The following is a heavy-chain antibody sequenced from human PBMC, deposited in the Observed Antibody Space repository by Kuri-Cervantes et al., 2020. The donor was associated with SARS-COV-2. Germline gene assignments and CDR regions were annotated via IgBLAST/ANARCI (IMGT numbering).Heavy chain of an antibody. CDR3: ARAYGFLRYIYYMDV. D-gene: IGHD4-17*01. Sequence: SETLSLTCTVSGGSISSHYWSWIRQPPGKGLEWIGEINHSGSTNYNPSLKSRVTISVDTSSKQFSLNLSSVTTADTAVYYCARAYGFLRYIYYMDVWGRGTTVTVSS. CDR2: INHSGST. V-gene: IGHV4-34*01. J-gene: IGHJ6*03. CDR1: GGSISSHY.